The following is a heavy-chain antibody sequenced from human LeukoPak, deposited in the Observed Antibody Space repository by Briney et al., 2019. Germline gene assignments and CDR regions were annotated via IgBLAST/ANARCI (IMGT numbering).Heavy chain of an antibody. Sequence: SETLFLTCAVYGGSFSGYYWSWIRQPPGKGLEWIGEINHSGSTNYNPSLKSRVTISVDTSKNQFSLKLSSVTAADTAVYYCARGFSYCSGGSCYSGPFTRRRFDPWGQGTLVTVSS. J-gene: IGHJ5*02. V-gene: IGHV4-34*01. CDR2: INHSGST. CDR1: GGSFSGYY. CDR3: ARGFSYCSGGSCYSGPFTRRRFDP. D-gene: IGHD2-15*01.